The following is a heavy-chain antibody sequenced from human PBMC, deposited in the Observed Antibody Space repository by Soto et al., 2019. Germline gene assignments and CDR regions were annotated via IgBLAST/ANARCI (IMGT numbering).Heavy chain of an antibody. CDR1: GFSLSTCA. CDR2: ISGSGDTT. J-gene: IGHJ4*02. D-gene: IGHD2-15*01. Sequence: GGSLRLSCAASGFSLSTCAMTWVHQAPGKGLEWVLCISGSGDTTYYADSVKGRFTISRDTSKNTVYLQMNSLRVDDTAVYYCAKGHPGGSCYSGLDCWGQGTLVTVSS. V-gene: IGHV3-23*01. CDR3: AKGHPGGSCYSGLDC.